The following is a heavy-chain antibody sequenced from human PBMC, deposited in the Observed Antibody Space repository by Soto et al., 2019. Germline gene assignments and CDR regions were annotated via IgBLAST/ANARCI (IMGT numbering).Heavy chain of an antibody. CDR2: IYWDNDK. J-gene: IGHJ5*02. D-gene: IGHD6-13*01. Sequence: QITLKESGPTLVEPTQTLTLTCAFSGFSLSTSGVGVGWIRQPPGKALEWLAFIYWDNDKRYSPSLKTRLTIIKDTSINQVVLSMTNMDPVDTAIYYCAYRQEYRSSWDSGWFDPWGQGTLVTVSS. CDR3: AYRQEYRSSWDSGWFDP. V-gene: IGHV2-5*02. CDR1: GFSLSTSGVG.